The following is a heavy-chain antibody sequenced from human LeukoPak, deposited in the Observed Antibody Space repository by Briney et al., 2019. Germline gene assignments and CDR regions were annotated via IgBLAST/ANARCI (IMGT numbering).Heavy chain of an antibody. CDR1: DDSISSSTYY. CDR3: ARGRFLEWSYRGDAFDI. Sequence: SETLSLTCIISDDSISSSTYYWSWIRQPPGKGLEWIGEINHSGSTNYNPSLKSRVTISVDTSKNQFSLKLSSVTAADTAVYYCARGRFLEWSYRGDAFDIWGQGTMVTVSS. J-gene: IGHJ3*02. D-gene: IGHD3-3*01. CDR2: INHSGST. V-gene: IGHV4-39*01.